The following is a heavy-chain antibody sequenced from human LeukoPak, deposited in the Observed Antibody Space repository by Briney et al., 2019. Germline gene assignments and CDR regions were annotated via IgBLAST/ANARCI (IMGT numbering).Heavy chain of an antibody. CDR2: FDPEDGET. J-gene: IGHJ3*02. CDR3: ARESTYYYDSSGYSAFDI. D-gene: IGHD3-22*01. V-gene: IGHV1-24*01. Sequence: ASVKVSCKVSGYTLTELSMHWVRQAPGKGLEWMGGFDPEDGETIYAQKFQGRVTMTRDTSTSTVYMELSSLRSEDTAVYYCARESTYYYDSSGYSAFDIWGQGTMVTVSS. CDR1: GYTLTELS.